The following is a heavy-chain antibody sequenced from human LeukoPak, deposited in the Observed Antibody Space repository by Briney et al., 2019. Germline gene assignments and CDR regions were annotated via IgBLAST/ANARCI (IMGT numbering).Heavy chain of an antibody. CDR1: GFTFRSHW. J-gene: IGHJ3*02. CDR2: INADGSEK. D-gene: IGHD5-12*01. V-gene: IGHV3-7*01. CDR3: ARGLRSNDAFDI. Sequence: GGSLRLSCAASGFTFRSHWMSWVRQAPGKGLEWVANINADGSEKFYVDSMKGRFSISRDNAENSVSLQMSSLRGEDTAVYYCARGLRSNDAFDIWGQGTMVTVSS.